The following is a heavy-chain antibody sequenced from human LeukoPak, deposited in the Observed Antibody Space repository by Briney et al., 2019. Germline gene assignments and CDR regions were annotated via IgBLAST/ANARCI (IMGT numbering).Heavy chain of an antibody. CDR1: GYSFTSYW. Sequence: GESLKISCKGSGYSFTSYWIGWVRQMPGKGLEWMGITYPGDSDTRYSPSFQGQVTISADKSISTAYLQWSSLKASDTAMYYCATVGYYYDSSGLLFDYWGQGTLVTVSS. V-gene: IGHV5-51*01. J-gene: IGHJ4*02. D-gene: IGHD3-22*01. CDR3: ATVGYYYDSSGLLFDY. CDR2: TYPGDSDT.